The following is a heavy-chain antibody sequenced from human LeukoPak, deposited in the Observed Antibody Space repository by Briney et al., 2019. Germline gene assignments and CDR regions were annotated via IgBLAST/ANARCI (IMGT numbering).Heavy chain of an antibody. D-gene: IGHD3-9*01. J-gene: IGHJ4*02. CDR2: IRSKAYGGTT. CDR3: TRGDYDILTGQT. V-gene: IGHV3-49*04. CDR1: GFTFGDYA. Sequence: GRSLRLSCTASGFTFGDYAMSWVRQAPRKGLEWVGFIRSKAYGGTTEYAASVKGRFTVSRDDSKSIAYLQMNSLKTEDTAVYYCTRGDYDILTGQTWGQGTLVTVSS.